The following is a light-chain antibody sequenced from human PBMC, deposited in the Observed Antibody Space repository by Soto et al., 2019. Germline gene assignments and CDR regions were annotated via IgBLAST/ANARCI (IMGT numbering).Light chain of an antibody. CDR1: RSNIGSTY. V-gene: IGLV1-47*01. J-gene: IGLJ1*01. CDR3: AAWDDSLKTYV. Sequence: QSVLTQPPSASGTPGQRVTISCSGSRSNIGSTYVYWFQQLSGTAPKLLIYRNSQRPSGVPDRLSGSKSGTSASLAISGLRSEDEADYYCAAWDDSLKTYVFGTGTKVTV. CDR2: RNS.